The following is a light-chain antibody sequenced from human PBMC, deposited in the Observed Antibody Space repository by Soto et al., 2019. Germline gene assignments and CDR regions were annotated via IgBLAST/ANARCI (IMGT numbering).Light chain of an antibody. CDR2: AAS. J-gene: IGKJ3*01. CDR3: QQLNSYVFA. CDR1: QDVSRY. Sequence: DIQLTQSPSFLSASVGDRVTITCRASQDVSRYLAWYQQKPGKAPNLLIYAASTLRSEVPSRFSGSGSDTEFTLTISSLQPEDFVTYYCQQLNSYVFAFGPGTKVDIK. V-gene: IGKV1-9*01.